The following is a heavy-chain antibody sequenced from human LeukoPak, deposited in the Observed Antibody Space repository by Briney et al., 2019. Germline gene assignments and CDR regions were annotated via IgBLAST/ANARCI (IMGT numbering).Heavy chain of an antibody. CDR1: GGTFSSYA. CDR2: IISIFGTA. CDR3: ARARQIISHDAFDI. Sequence: SVKLSCTASGGTFSSYAISRVRQAPGPGLEWMGGIISIFGTANYAQKFQGRVAITADESTSTAYMELSSLRSEDTAVYYCARARQIISHDAFDIWGQGTMVTVSS. V-gene: IGHV1-69*13. J-gene: IGHJ3*02. D-gene: IGHD3-10*01.